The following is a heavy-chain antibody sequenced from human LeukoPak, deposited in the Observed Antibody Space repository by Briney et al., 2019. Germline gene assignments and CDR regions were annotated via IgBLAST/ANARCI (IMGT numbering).Heavy chain of an antibody. Sequence: PSETLSLTCTVSGGSISSSSYSWGWIRQPPGKGLEWIGSIYYSGSTYYNPSLKSRVTISVDTSKNQFSLKLSSVTAADTAVYYCARDSKTRIVGVTIDYWGQGTLVTVSS. V-gene: IGHV4-39*07. D-gene: IGHD1-26*01. CDR2: IYYSGST. CDR1: GGSISSSSYS. CDR3: ARDSKTRIVGVTIDY. J-gene: IGHJ4*02.